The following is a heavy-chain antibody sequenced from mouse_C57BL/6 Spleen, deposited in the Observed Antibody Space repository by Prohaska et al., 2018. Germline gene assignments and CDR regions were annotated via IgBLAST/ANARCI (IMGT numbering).Heavy chain of an antibody. CDR3: TTNYYGSSVYAMDY. Sequence: EVQLQQSGAELVRPGASVKLSCTASGFNIKDDYMHWVKQRPEQGLEWIGWIDPENGDTEYASKFQGKATITADTSSNTAYLQLSSLTSEDTAVYYCTTNYYGSSVYAMDYWGQGTSVTVSS. CDR2: IDPENGDT. V-gene: IGHV14-4*01. CDR1: GFNIKDDY. J-gene: IGHJ4*01. D-gene: IGHD1-1*01.